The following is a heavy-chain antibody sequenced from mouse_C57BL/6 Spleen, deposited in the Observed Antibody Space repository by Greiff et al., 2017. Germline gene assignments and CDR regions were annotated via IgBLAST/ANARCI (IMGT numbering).Heavy chain of an antibody. CDR1: GYTFTSYW. J-gene: IGHJ2*01. D-gene: IGHD3-2*02. CDR3: ARSTAQAGNYFDY. Sequence: QVQLKESGAELVMPGASVKLSCKASGYTFTSYWMHWVKQRPGQGLEWIGEIDPSDSYTNYNQKFKGKSTLTVDKSSSTAYMQLSSLTSEDSAVYYCARSTAQAGNYFDYWGQGTTLTVSS. V-gene: IGHV1-69*01. CDR2: IDPSDSYT.